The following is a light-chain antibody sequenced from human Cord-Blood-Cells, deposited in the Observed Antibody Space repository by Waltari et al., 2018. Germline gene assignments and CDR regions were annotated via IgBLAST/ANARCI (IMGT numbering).Light chain of an antibody. CDR1: QGVSNN. CDR3: QQYNNWPYT. J-gene: IGKJ2*01. V-gene: IGKV3-15*01. Sequence: EIVMTQSPSTLSVSPGARSPLSCRASQGVSNNLAWYQQKPGQAPRLLIYGASTRATGIPARFSGSGSGTEFTLTISSLQSEDFAVYYCQQYNNWPYTFGQGTKLEIK. CDR2: GAS.